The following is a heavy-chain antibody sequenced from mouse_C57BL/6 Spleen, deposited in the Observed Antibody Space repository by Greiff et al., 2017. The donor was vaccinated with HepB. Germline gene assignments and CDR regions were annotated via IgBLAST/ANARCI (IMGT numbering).Heavy chain of an antibody. D-gene: IGHD4-1*01. CDR1: GYSITSGYY. Sequence: EVQLVESGPGLVKPSQSLSLTCSVTGYSITSGYYWNWIRQFPGNKLEWMGYISYDGSNNYNPSLKNRISITRDTSKNQFFLKLNSVTTEDTSTYYCARELGRKFAYWGQGTLVTVSA. CDR3: ARELGRKFAY. CDR2: ISYDGSN. J-gene: IGHJ3*01. V-gene: IGHV3-6*01.